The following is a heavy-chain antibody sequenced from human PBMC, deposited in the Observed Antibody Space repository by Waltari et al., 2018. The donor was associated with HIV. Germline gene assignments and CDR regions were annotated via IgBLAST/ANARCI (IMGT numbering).Heavy chain of an antibody. D-gene: IGHD3-22*01. CDR1: GYTFTGYY. V-gene: IGHV1-2*02. CDR2: INPNCGCT. J-gene: IGHJ3*02. CDR3: ARDAPTPDDSSGYYYRVREDI. Sequence: QVQLVQSGAEVKKPGASVKVSCKASGYTFTGYYMHWVRQAPGQGLEWINPNCGCTNIAPKFQGRVTMTRDTSSSTAYMELSRLRSDDTAVYYCARDAPTPDDSSGYYYRVREDIWGQGTMVTVSS.